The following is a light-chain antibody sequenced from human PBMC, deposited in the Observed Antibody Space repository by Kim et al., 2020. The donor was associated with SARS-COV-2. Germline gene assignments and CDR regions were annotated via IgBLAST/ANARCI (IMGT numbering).Light chain of an antibody. V-gene: IGLV2-11*01. CDR3: SSVAGRDTYV. J-gene: IGLJ1*01. CDR2: EVT. Sequence: QSALTQPRSVSGSPGQSVTISCTGASSDIGTYNFVSWYQQHPDKAPKLMIYEVTKRPSGVPDRFSGSKSGNTASLTVSGLQADDEADYYCSSVAGRDTYVFGGGTKVTVL. CDR1: SSDIGTYNF.